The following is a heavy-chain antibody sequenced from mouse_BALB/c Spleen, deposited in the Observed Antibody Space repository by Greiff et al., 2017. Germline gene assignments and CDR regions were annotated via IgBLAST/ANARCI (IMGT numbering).Heavy chain of an antibody. V-gene: IGHV1S137*01. CDR2: ISTYYGDA. CDR3: ARQRLYYFDY. D-gene: IGHD1-1*01. J-gene: IGHJ2*01. CDR1: GYTFTDYA. Sequence: VKLMESGAELVRPGVSVKISCKGSGYTFTDYAMHWVKQSHAKSLEWIGVISTYYGDASYNQKFKGKATMTVDKSSSTAYMELARLTSEDSAIYYCARQRLYYFDYWGQGTTLTVSS.